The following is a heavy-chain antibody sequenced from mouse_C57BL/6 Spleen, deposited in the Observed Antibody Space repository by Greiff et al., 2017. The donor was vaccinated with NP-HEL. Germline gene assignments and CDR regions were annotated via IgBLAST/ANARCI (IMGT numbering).Heavy chain of an antibody. Sequence: EVQLQQSGPELVKPGASVKISCKASGYTFTDYYMNWVKQSHGKSLEWIGDINPNNGGTSYNQKFKGKATLTVDKSSSTAYMELRSLTSEDSAVYYCERGDGYYLDYWGQGTTLTVSS. J-gene: IGHJ2*01. D-gene: IGHD2-3*01. CDR1: GYTFTDYY. V-gene: IGHV1-26*01. CDR3: ERGDGYYLDY. CDR2: INPNNGGT.